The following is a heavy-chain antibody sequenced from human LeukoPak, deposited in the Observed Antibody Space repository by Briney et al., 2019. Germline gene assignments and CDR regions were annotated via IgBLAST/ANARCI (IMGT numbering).Heavy chain of an antibody. CDR2: ISSSSNHI. J-gene: IGHJ6*03. Sequence: PGGSLRLSCAASGFTFSSYIMNWVRQAPGKGLEWVSSISSSSNHIYYADSMKGRFTISRDNARNSLYLQMNSLRAEDTAVYYCARNGAPVVTAITPYYYYMDVWGKGTTVTASS. CDR1: GFTFSSYI. CDR3: ARNGAPVVTAITPYYYYMDV. V-gene: IGHV3-21*01. D-gene: IGHD2-21*02.